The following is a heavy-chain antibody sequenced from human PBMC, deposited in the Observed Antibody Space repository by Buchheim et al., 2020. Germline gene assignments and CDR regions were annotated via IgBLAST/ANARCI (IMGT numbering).Heavy chain of an antibody. J-gene: IGHJ6*02. CDR2: ISGSGGST. CDR1: GFTFSSYA. V-gene: IGHV3-23*04. D-gene: IGHD6-19*01. Sequence: VQLVESGGGVVQPGRSLRLSCAASGFTFSSYAMSWVRQAPGKGLEWVSAISGSGGSTYYADSVKGRFTISRDNSKNTLYLQMNSLRAEDTAVYYCAKARLGIAVAGRFYYYYGMDVWGQGTT. CDR3: AKARLGIAVAGRFYYYYGMDV.